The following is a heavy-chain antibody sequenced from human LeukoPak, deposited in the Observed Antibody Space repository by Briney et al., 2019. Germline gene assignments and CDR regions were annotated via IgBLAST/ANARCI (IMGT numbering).Heavy chain of an antibody. CDR1: GYTFISYY. J-gene: IGHJ5*02. V-gene: IGHV1-46*01. D-gene: IGHD3-10*01. Sequence: ASVMVSCKASGYTFISYYMHWVRQAPGQGFEWMGVINPGGSSTSYAQKFQGRVTMTRDTSTSTVYMELSSLRSEDTAVYYCARVDDGGWFDPWGQGTLVTVSS. CDR3: ARVDDGGWFDP. CDR2: INPGGSST.